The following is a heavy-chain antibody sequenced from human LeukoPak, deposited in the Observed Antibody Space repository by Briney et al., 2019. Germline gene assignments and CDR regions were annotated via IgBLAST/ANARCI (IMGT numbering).Heavy chain of an antibody. CDR1: GFTFSMYG. CDR2: ISYDGRNE. V-gene: IGHV3-30*18. J-gene: IGHJ4*02. CDR3: AKGNYYYDSSGSSFDY. Sequence: GRSLRLSCAASGFTFSMYGMHWVRQAPGKGLEWVAVISYDGRNENYADSVTGRFTISRDNSKNTLYLQMNSLRAKDTAVYYCAKGNYYYDSSGSSFDYWGQGTLVTVSS. D-gene: IGHD3-22*01.